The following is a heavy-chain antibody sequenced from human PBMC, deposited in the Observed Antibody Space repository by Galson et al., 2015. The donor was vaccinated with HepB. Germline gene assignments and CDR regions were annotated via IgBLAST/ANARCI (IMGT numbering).Heavy chain of an antibody. Sequence: SLRLSCAASGFTFDDYAMHWARQAPGKGLEWVSVISWNSGSVGYADSVKGRFTICRDNAKNSLYLQMNMLRVENKALYECAKDWGACTVGPTPSAFFDYCSHATVATASS. CDR1: GFTFDDYA. V-gene: IGHV3-9*01. D-gene: IGHD1-26*01. J-gene: IGHJ4*01. CDR2: ISWNSGSV. CDR3: AKDWGACTVGPTPSAFFDY.